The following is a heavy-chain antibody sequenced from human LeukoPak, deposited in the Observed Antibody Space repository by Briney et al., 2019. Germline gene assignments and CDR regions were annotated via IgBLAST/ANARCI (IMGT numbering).Heavy chain of an antibody. Sequence: PSETLSLTCAVYGGSFSGYYWSWIRQPPGKGLEWIGEINHSGSTNYNPSLKSRVTISVDTSKNQFSLKLSSVTAADTAVYYCARGPRGRLTTVTTTNTPRGGMDVWGQGTTVTVSS. CDR1: GGSFSGYY. J-gene: IGHJ6*02. CDR3: ARGPRGRLTTVTTTNTPRGGMDV. V-gene: IGHV4-34*01. D-gene: IGHD4-17*01. CDR2: INHSGST.